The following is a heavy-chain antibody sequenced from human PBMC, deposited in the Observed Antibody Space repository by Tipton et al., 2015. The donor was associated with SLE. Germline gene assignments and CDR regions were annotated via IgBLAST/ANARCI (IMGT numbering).Heavy chain of an antibody. D-gene: IGHD3-3*02. V-gene: IGHV4-4*02. CDR2: IHHRGST. J-gene: IGHJ5*02. CDR3: ARGPPFMERERNWFDP. CDR1: GASITSSDW. Sequence: TLSLTCAVSGASITSSDWWSWVRQPPGKGLEYIGEIHHRGSTNYKSSLRGRVTISVDKSKNQFSLKLTSVTAADTAVYYCARGPPFMERERNWFDPWGQGTQVTVSS.